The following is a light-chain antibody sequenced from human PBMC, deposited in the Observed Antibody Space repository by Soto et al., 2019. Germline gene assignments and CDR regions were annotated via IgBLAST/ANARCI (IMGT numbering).Light chain of an antibody. CDR3: QQAESFPRT. J-gene: IGKJ1*01. CDR2: GAS. CDR1: QSIRTW. V-gene: IGKV1-12*01. Sequence: DIQMTQSPSSVSAAVGDRVTITCRASQSIRTWLAWYQQKPGKAPKALIYGASTLQSGVPSRFSGSGSGTEFTLTITSLQPEDFATYFWQQAESFPRTFGQGTRVEIK.